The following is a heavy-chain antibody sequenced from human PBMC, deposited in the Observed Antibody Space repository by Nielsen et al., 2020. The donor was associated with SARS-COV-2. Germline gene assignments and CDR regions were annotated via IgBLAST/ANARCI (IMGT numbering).Heavy chain of an antibody. J-gene: IGHJ6*03. D-gene: IGHD2-2*01. CDR2: IIPIFGTA. Sequence: WVRQAPGQGLEWMGGIIPIFGTANYAQKFQGRVTITADESTSTAYMELSSLRSDDTAVYYCARGIQYCSSTSCYFRPYYYYMDVWGKGTTVTVSS. V-gene: IGHV1-69*01. CDR3: ARGIQYCSSTSCYFRPYYYYMDV.